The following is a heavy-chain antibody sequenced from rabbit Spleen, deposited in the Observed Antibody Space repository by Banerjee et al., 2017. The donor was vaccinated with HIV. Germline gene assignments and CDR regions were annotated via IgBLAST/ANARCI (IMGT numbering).Heavy chain of an antibody. J-gene: IGHJ6*01. V-gene: IGHV1S40*01. D-gene: IGHD8-1*01. CDR2: IDTGSSGFT. CDR1: GFSFSSSDY. CDR3: ARDSGTSFSSYGMDL. Sequence: QSLEESGGDLVKPGASLTLTCTASGFSFSSSDYMCWVRQAPGKGLEWIACIDTGSSGFTYFASWAKGRFTISKTSSTTVTLQVTSLTAADTATYFCARDSGTSFSSYGMDLWGPGTLVTV.